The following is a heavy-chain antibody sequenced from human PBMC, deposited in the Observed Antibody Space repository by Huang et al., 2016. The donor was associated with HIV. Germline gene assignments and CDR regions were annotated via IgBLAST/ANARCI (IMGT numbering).Heavy chain of an antibody. CDR1: GGSITSSNHY. CDR2: FYYSGDA. D-gene: IGHD2-2*01. V-gene: IGHV4-39*01. J-gene: IGHJ3*02. CDR3: ASGEYGKNAYDI. Sequence: QLHLQQSGPGLVRPSETLSLICTVSGGSITSSNHYWGWIRQTPGKGLEWIGNFYYSGDAYDTPSLKNRGSISIDTSKSQFSLRLSSVIATDTAVYYCASGEYGKNAYDIWGQGTVVTVSA.